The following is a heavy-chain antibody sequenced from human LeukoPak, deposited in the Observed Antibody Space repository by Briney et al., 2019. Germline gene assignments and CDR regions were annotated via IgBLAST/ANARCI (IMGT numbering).Heavy chain of an antibody. J-gene: IGHJ6*02. CDR3: ARDYLDYGMDV. Sequence: SETLSLTCTVSGGSISSSSYYWGWIRQPPGKGLEWIGSIYYSGSTYYNPSLKSRVTISVDTSKNQFSLKLSSVTAADTAVYYCARDYLDYGMDVWGQGTTVTVSS. CDR1: GGSISSSSYY. CDR2: IYYSGST. V-gene: IGHV4-39*07. D-gene: IGHD3-16*02.